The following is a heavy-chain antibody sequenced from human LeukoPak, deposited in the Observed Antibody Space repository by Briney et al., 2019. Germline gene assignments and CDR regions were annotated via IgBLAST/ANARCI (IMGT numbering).Heavy chain of an antibody. Sequence: SVTVSCKASGFTFTSTAVQWVRQARGQRLEWIGWILVGSGNTNYAQMFQERVTLTWDASTSTAYMVLSSLRSEDTAIYYCASDPPYTSSSAWWGQGTLVTVSS. J-gene: IGHJ4*02. CDR2: ILVGSGNT. CDR1: GFTFTSTA. V-gene: IGHV1-58*01. D-gene: IGHD2-2*01. CDR3: ASDPPYTSSSAW.